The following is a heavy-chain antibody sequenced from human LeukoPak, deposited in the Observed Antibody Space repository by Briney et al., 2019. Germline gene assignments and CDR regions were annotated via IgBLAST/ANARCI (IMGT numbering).Heavy chain of an antibody. CDR1: GFTFSTYS. J-gene: IGHJ4*02. CDR3: ARVIAVAGQGGY. CDR2: ISYDGSNK. D-gene: IGHD6-19*01. Sequence: PGGSLRLSCAASGFTFSTYSMTWVRQAPGKGLEWVAVISYDGSNKYYADSVKGRFTISRDNSKNTLYLQMNSLRAEDTAVYYCARVIAVAGQGGYWGQGTLVTVSS. V-gene: IGHV3-30*05.